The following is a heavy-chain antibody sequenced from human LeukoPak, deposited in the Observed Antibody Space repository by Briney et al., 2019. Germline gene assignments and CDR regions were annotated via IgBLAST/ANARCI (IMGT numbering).Heavy chain of an antibody. J-gene: IGHJ6*02. V-gene: IGHV3-23*01. Sequence: GGSLRLSCAASGFTFSSYAMSWVRQAPGKGLEWVSAISTSGSSTYYTDSVKGRFTISRDNSKNTLYLQMNSLRAEDTALYYCAKVNIKYVDGMDVWGQGTTVTVPS. CDR3: AKVNIKYVDGMDV. CDR1: GFTFSSYA. D-gene: IGHD3-16*01. CDR2: ISTSGSST.